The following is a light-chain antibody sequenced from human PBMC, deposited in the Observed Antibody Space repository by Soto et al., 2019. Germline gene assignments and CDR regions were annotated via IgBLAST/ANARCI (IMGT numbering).Light chain of an antibody. CDR2: GVS. Sequence: QSVLTQPASVSGCPGQSITISCTGTSSDVGGYNYVSWYQQHPGKAPKLMIYGVSNRPSGVSNRFSGSKSDNTASLTISALQAEDEADYYCTSYTSSTTWVFGGGTKVTVL. CDR3: TSYTSSTTWV. J-gene: IGLJ3*02. CDR1: SSDVGGYNY. V-gene: IGLV2-14*01.